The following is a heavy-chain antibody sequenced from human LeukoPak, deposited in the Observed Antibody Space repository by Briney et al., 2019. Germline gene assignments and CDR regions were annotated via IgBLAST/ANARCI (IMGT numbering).Heavy chain of an antibody. V-gene: IGHV3-21*01. CDR1: GFTFSSYS. CDR2: ISSSSSYI. Sequence: GGSLRLSCAASGFTFSSYSMNWVRQAPGKGLEWVSSISSSSSYIYYADSVKGRFTISRDNAKNSLYLQMNSLRAEDTAVYYCARETYYYGSGPQAEYFQHWGQGTLVTVSS. CDR3: ARETYYYGSGPQAEYFQH. J-gene: IGHJ1*01. D-gene: IGHD3-10*01.